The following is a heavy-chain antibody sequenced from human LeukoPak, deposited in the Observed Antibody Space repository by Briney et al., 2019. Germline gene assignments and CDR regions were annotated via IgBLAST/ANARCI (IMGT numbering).Heavy chain of an antibody. CDR1: GYSFTSYW. CDR2: IYPGDSDT. Sequence: RGESLQISCKGSGYSFTSYWIGWVRQMPGKGLEWMGIIYPGDSDTRYSPSFQGQVTISAGKSISTAYLQWSSLKASDTAMYYCARRWFGESPHFDYWGQGTLVTVSS. V-gene: IGHV5-51*01. J-gene: IGHJ4*02. D-gene: IGHD3-10*01. CDR3: ARRWFGESPHFDY.